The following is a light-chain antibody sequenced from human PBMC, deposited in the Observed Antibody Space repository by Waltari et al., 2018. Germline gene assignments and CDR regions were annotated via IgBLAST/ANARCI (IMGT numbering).Light chain of an antibody. CDR1: SSNIGAGYD. Sequence: QSVLTQPPSVSGAPGQRVTISCTGSSSNIGAGYDVHWYQQLPGTAPKLLILGTSNRPSGVPDRFSGSKSGTSASLAITGLQAEDEADYYCQSYDSSLSGYVVFGGGTKLTVL. CDR3: QSYDSSLSGYVV. CDR2: GTS. J-gene: IGLJ2*01. V-gene: IGLV1-40*01.